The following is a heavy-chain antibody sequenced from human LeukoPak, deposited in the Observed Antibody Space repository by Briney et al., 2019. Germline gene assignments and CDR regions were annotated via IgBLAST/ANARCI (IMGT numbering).Heavy chain of an antibody. CDR3: TKVRDYDGSFDY. CDR1: GFTFSSYE. D-gene: IGHD3-22*01. J-gene: IGHJ4*02. CDR2: INQYGSEK. V-gene: IGHV3-7*01. Sequence: GGSLTLSCAVSGFTFSSYEMNGVRQTPGGGLVGVANINQYGSEKFYVDSVTSRFIITRDNTKNSLYLQMNSLRADDTAVYYCTKVRDYDGSFDYWGQGTLVTVSS.